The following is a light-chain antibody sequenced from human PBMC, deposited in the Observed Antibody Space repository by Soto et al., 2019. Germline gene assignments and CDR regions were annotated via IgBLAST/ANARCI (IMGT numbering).Light chain of an antibody. CDR2: GVS. Sequence: EIVLTQSPGTVSLSPGERATLSCRASQSVTSSYLAWYQQKPGQAPRLLIYGVSSRATGIPDRFSGSGAGTDFTLTISRLEPEDFAVYSCQQYGDSPLTFGGGTKVDIK. CDR1: QSVTSSY. V-gene: IGKV3-20*01. CDR3: QQYGDSPLT. J-gene: IGKJ4*01.